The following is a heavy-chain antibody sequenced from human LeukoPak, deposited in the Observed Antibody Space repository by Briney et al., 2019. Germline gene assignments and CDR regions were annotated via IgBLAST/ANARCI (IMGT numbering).Heavy chain of an antibody. CDR3: ARAAYDFWSGDY. CDR2: INSDGTST. Sequence: GSLRLSCAASGFTFSSYWMHWVRQAPGKGLVWVSTINSDGTSTKYADSVKGRFTISRGNAKNTLYLQMNSLRAEDTAVYYCARAAYDFWSGDYWGQGTLVTVSS. CDR1: GFTFSSYW. V-gene: IGHV3-74*03. J-gene: IGHJ4*02. D-gene: IGHD3-3*01.